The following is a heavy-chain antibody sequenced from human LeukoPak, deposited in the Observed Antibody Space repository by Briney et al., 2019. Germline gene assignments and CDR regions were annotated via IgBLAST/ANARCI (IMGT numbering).Heavy chain of an antibody. J-gene: IGHJ4*02. CDR2: TYYRSKWYT. CDR3: ARSTGPIDY. Sequence: SQTLSLTCAISGDSVSSNSAAWDWIRQSPSRGLEWLGRTYYRSKWYTYYAVSVKSRISINRDTSKNQISLQLNSVTPEDTAVYYCARSTGPIDYWGQGTLVTVSS. CDR1: GDSVSSNSAA. D-gene: IGHD1-1*01. V-gene: IGHV6-1*01.